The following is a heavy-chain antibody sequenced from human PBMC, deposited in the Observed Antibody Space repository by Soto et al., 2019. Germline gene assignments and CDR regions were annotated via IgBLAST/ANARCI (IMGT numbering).Heavy chain of an antibody. J-gene: IGHJ4*02. CDR3: ARSVYYVSGNLDF. CDR2: INASGGST. V-gene: IGHV1-46*03. CDR1: GYIFTSYY. D-gene: IGHD3-10*01. Sequence: GGPVKVSCKTSGYIFTSYYIHWVRQAPGRGLEWMGIINASGGSTSYAQSFQGRVTMTRDTSTSTVHMELSSLTSDDTAVYYCARSVYYVSGNLDFWGQGTLVTVSS.